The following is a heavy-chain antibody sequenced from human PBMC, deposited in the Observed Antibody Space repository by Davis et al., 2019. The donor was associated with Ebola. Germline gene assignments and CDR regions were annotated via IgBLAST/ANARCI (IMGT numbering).Heavy chain of an antibody. CDR3: ARDRSDTSAFAV. CDR1: GGSITDHY. V-gene: IGHV4-59*11. D-gene: IGHD3-22*01. J-gene: IGHJ3*01. Sequence: PCTVPGGSITDHYWSWIRQPPGKGLEWIGHIYSGSTNYNPSLKSRVTITVDTSKTLLSLTLSSVTAADTAVYYCARDRSDTSAFAVWGQGTMVTVSS. CDR2: IYSGST.